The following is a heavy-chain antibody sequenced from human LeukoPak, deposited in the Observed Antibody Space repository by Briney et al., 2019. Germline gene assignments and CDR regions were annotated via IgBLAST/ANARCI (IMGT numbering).Heavy chain of an antibody. CDR3: ARGGIGIWGSKYRNTLISFDI. V-gene: IGHV4-34*01. J-gene: IGHJ3*02. CDR1: GGSFIGYY. Sequence: PSETLSLTCAVYGGSFIGYYWSWIRQPPGKGLEWIGEINHSGSTNYNPSLKSRVTISVDTSKNQFSLKLSSVTAADTAVYYCARGGIGIWGSKYRNTLISFDIWGQGTMVTVSS. D-gene: IGHD2/OR15-2a*01. CDR2: INHSGST.